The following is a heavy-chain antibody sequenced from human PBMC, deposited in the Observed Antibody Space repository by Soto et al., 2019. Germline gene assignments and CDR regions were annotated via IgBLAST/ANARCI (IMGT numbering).Heavy chain of an antibody. CDR1: GGSISSYY. CDR3: AYSSSRSYFDY. CDR2: IYYSGST. V-gene: IGHV4-59*01. D-gene: IGHD6-13*01. J-gene: IGHJ4*02. Sequence: PSETLSLTCTVSGGSISSYYWSWIRQPPGKGLEWIGYIYYSGSTNYNPSLKSRVTISVDTSKNQFSLKLSSVTAADTAVYYCAYSSSRSYFDYWGQGTLVTAPQ.